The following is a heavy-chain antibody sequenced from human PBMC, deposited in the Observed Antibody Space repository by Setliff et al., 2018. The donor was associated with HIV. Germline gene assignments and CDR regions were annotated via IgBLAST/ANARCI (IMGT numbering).Heavy chain of an antibody. V-gene: IGHV4-61*09. D-gene: IGHD4-17*01. CDR2: IYSIENT. CDR3: AKYDFGVSRLRNWFDP. CDR1: GGSFSSGNYY. J-gene: IGHJ5*02. Sequence: KSSETLSLTCTVSGGSFSSGNYYWSWIRQPAGKGLEWIGHIYSIENTNYNPSLKSRVTISVDTSKNQFSLKVNSVTAADTAVYYCAKYDFGVSRLRNWFDPWGQGTLVTVSS.